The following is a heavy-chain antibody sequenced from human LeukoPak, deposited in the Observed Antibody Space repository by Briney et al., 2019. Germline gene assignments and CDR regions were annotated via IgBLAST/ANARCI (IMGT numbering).Heavy chain of an antibody. V-gene: IGHV4-4*07. CDR1: GGSISSYY. Sequence: SETLSLTCTVSGGSISSYYLSWIRQPAGKGLEWIGRIYTSGSTNYNPSLKSRVTMSVDTSKDQFSLKLSSMSAADTAVYYCARDTYCSSTSRYFDYYGMDAWGQGTTVTASS. D-gene: IGHD2-2*01. CDR2: IYTSGST. J-gene: IGHJ6*02. CDR3: ARDTYCSSTSRYFDYYGMDA.